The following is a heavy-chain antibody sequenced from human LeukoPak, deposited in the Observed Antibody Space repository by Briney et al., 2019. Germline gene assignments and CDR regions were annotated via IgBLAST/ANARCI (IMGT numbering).Heavy chain of an antibody. CDR3: ARDHGGWIQLVYHMDV. CDR2: ISNDGSNK. CDR1: GFTFSSYG. V-gene: IGHV3-30*03. Sequence: GGSLRLSCAASGFTFSSYGMHWVRQAPGKGLEWVAVISNDGSNKYYADSVKGRFTISRDNFENTLYLQMNSLTAEDTALYYCARDHGGWIQLVYHMDVWGKGTTVTISS. D-gene: IGHD5-18*01. J-gene: IGHJ6*03.